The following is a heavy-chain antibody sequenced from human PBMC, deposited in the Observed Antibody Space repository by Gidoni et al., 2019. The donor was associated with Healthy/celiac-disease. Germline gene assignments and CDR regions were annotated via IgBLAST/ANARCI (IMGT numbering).Heavy chain of an antibody. V-gene: IGHV7-4-1*02. CDR2: INTNTGNP. CDR1: GYTFTSYA. J-gene: IGHJ4*02. D-gene: IGHD3-3*01. Sequence: QVQLVQSGSELKKPGASVKVFFKASGYTFTSYAMNWVRQAPGQGLEWMGWINTNTGNPTYAQGFTGRFVFSLDTSVSTAYLQISSLKAEDTAVYYCARLHLGDFWSGYTKGYDYWGQGTLVTVSS. CDR3: ARLHLGDFWSGYTKGYDY.